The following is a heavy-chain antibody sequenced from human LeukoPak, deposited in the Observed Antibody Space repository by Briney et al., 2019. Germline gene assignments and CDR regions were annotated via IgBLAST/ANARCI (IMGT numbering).Heavy chain of an antibody. CDR3: ARGRGYSGYDAFDI. CDR1: GFTFSSYG. CDR2: IWYDGSNK. Sequence: GGSLRLSCAASGFTFSSYGMHWVRQAPGKGLEWVAVIWYDGSNKYYADSVKGRFTISRDNSKNTLYLQMNSLRAEDTAVYYCARGRGYSGYDAFDIWGQGTMVTVSS. D-gene: IGHD5-12*01. J-gene: IGHJ3*02. V-gene: IGHV3-33*01.